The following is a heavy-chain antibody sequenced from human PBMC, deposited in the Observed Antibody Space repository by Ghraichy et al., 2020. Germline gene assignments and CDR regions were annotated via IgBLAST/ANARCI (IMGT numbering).Heavy chain of an antibody. J-gene: IGHJ4*02. CDR1: GFTFSSYA. CDR2: ISGSGGST. V-gene: IGHV3-23*01. Sequence: GGSLRLSCAASGFTFSSYAMSWVRQAPGKGLEWVSAISGSGGSTYYADSVKGRFTISRDNSKNTLYLQMNSLRAEDTAVYYCAKGRGDYVWGSYRFHFDYWGQGTLVTVSS. D-gene: IGHD3-16*02. CDR3: AKGRGDYVWGSYRFHFDY.